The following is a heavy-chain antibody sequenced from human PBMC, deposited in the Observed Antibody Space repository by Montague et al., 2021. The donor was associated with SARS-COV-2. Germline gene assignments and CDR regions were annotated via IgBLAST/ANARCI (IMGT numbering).Heavy chain of an antibody. CDR1: PGSIHRYY. CDR3: AREGLHNWFDP. Sequence: ETLSLTCTVSPGSIHRYYWSWVRQPPGKRLEWIGYIYYRGSTNYNPSLESRVTMSIDTSKNQFSLKLRSVTAADTAVYFCAREGLHNWFDPWGQGTLVIVSS. V-gene: IGHV4-59*01. J-gene: IGHJ5*02. CDR2: IYYRGST.